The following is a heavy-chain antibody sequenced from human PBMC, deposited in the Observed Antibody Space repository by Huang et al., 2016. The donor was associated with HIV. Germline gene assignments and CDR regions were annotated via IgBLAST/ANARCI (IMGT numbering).Heavy chain of an antibody. V-gene: IGHV4-34*01. J-gene: IGHJ6*03. CDR3: ARGQGGYYYYYMDV. CDR1: GGSFSGYY. Sequence: QVQLQQWGAGLLRPSETLSLPCAVYGGSFSGYYGTWIRQPPGKGMAWIGEIKHSESTNYNPSLKSRVTISVDTSRNQFYLTLTAVTAADTAVYYCARGQGGYYYYYMDVWGKGTTVTVSS. CDR2: IKHSEST.